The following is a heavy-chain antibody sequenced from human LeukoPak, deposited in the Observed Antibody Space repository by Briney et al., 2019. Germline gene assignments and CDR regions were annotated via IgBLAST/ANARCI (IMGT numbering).Heavy chain of an antibody. CDR3: AREDKWYFDL. Sequence: KTGGSLRLSCVASGFTFSDYYMSWIRQAPGKGLEWVSKISASGSYTNDADSVKGRFTISRDNAKNSLYLHMNSLRAEDTAVYYCAREDKWYFDLWGRGTLVTVSS. V-gene: IGHV3-11*05. J-gene: IGHJ2*01. CDR2: ISASGSYT. CDR1: GFTFSDYY.